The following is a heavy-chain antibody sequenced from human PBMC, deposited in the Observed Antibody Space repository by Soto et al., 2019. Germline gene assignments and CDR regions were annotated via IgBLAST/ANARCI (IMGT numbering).Heavy chain of an antibody. J-gene: IGHJ6*02. CDR3: ARDSYYYGSGSYYDYYYYYGMDV. CDR2: INPSGGST. CDR1: GYTFTSYY. D-gene: IGHD3-10*01. Sequence: SVKVSCKASGYTFTSYYMHWVRQAPGQGLEWMGIINPSGGSTSYAQKFQGRVTMTRDTSTSTVYMELSSLSSEDTAVYYCARDSYYYGSGSYYDYYYYYGMDVWGQGTTVTVSS. V-gene: IGHV1-46*01.